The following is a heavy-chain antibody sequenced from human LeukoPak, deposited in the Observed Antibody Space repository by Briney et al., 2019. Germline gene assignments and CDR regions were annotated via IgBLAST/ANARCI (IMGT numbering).Heavy chain of an antibody. J-gene: IGHJ4*02. Sequence: ASVKVSCKASGYTFTSYAMHWVRQAPGQRLEWMGWINAGNGNTKYSRKFQGRVTITRDTSASTAYMELSSLRSEDTAVYYCFTVSSDHYWGQGTLVTVSS. V-gene: IGHV1-3*01. CDR1: GYTFTSYA. CDR2: INAGNGNT. D-gene: IGHD6-6*01. CDR3: FTVSSDHY.